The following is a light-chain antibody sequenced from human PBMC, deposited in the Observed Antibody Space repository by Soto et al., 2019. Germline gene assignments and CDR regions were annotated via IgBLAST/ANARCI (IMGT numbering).Light chain of an antibody. Sequence: QSVLTQPASVSGSPGQSITISCTGTSSDIGSYNYVSWYQQHPGKAPKLVVYEVNNRPSGVSDRFSGSKSGNTASLTISGLRAEDEADYYCSSYTTSSTVVFGGGTKLTVL. J-gene: IGLJ2*01. CDR3: SSYTTSSTVV. V-gene: IGLV2-14*01. CDR2: EVN. CDR1: SSDIGSYNY.